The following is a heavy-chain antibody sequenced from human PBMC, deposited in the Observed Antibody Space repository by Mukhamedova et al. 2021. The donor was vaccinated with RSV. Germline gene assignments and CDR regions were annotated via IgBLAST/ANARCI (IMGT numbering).Heavy chain of an antibody. CDR2: VNQDGSQT. V-gene: IGHV3-7*01. CDR1: FW. J-gene: IGHJ4*02. CDR3: SRSHDY. Sequence: FWMDWVRQAPGKGLEWVANVNQDGSQTYYVDSVKGRFTISRDNAKNSLYLQMNSLRAEDTAFYYCSRSHDYWGQGTLVTVSS.